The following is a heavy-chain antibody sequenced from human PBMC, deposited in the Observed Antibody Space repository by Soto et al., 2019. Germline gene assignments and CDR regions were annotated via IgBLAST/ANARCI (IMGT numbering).Heavy chain of an antibody. CDR3: ARRDSGYDAFDI. Sequence: QVQLQESGPGLVKPSETLSLTCTVSGGSISSYYWSWIRQPPGKGLEWHGYIYYSGSTNYNPSLKSRVTISVDPSKNQFSLELSSVTAADTAVYYCARRDSGYDAFDIWGQGTMVTVSS. V-gene: IGHV4-59*08. CDR1: GGSISSYY. CDR2: IYYSGST. D-gene: IGHD5-12*01. J-gene: IGHJ3*02.